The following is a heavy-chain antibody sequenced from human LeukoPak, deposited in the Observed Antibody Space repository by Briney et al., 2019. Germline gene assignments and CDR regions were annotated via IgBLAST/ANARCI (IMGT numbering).Heavy chain of an antibody. Sequence: SETLSLTCTVSGGSISSHYWSWIRQPPGKGLEGSGYIYYSGSTNYNPSLQSRVTISVDTTKNQFSLKLSSVTAADTAVYCCARELDTTMGLGPFDIGGQGTMATAPS. CDR1: GGSISSHY. D-gene: IGHD5-18*01. V-gene: IGHV4-59*11. J-gene: IGHJ3*02. CDR3: ARELDTTMGLGPFDI. CDR2: IYYSGST.